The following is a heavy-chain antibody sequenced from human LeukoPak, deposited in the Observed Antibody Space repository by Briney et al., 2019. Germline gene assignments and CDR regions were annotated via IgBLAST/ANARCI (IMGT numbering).Heavy chain of an antibody. V-gene: IGHV1-18*01. Sequence: GASVKVSCKASGYTFTSYGISWVRQAPGQGREWMGWISAYNGNTYYPQKLQGTLTITPHTSTTTAYINLRSLTSDHTAVYFCTIDGGDSSGYFDYWGQGTLVTVSS. CDR3: TIDGGDSSGYFDY. CDR1: GYTFTSYG. D-gene: IGHD3-22*01. CDR2: ISAYNGNT. J-gene: IGHJ4*02.